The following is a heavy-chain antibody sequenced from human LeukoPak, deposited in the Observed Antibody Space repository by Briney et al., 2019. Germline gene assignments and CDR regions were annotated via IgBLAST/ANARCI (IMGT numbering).Heavy chain of an antibody. CDR1: GFTFSSYA. Sequence: PGGSLRLSCAAAGFTFSSYAMHWVRQAPGKGLEYVSAISSNGGSTYYANSVKGRFTISRDNSKSTLYLQMGSLRAEDMAVYYCARGRDGYNSDYWGQGTLVTVPS. V-gene: IGHV3-64*01. CDR2: ISSNGGST. J-gene: IGHJ4*02. D-gene: IGHD5-24*01. CDR3: ARGRDGYNSDY.